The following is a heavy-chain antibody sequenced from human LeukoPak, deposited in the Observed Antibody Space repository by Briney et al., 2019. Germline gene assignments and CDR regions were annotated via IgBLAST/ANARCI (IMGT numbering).Heavy chain of an antibody. CDR3: AKVRGTYSSGYFFDY. J-gene: IGHJ4*02. CDR2: ISWNGGYI. D-gene: IGHD6-19*01. V-gene: IGHV3-9*01. Sequence: AGGSLRLSCAASGFTFDNYAMHWVRQAPGKGLEWLSIISWNGGYIGYADSVKGRFTISRDNAKKSLDLRMNSLRAEDTAFYYCAKVRGTYSSGYFFDYWGQGTLVTVSS. CDR1: GFTFDNYA.